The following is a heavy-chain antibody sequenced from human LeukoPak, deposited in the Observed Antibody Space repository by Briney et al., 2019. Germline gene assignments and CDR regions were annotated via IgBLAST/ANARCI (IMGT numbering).Heavy chain of an antibody. D-gene: IGHD6-25*01. V-gene: IGHV1-18*01. CDR1: GYTFTSFG. Sequence: ASVKVSCRASGYTFTSFGIAWVRQAPGQGLEWVGWISTSSDQRRYAHMLQDRVTMTTDTSTSTAYMELRSLRSDDAGVYYCARDINWQRDYWGQGTLVTVSS. CDR2: ISTSSDQR. CDR3: ARDINWQRDY. J-gene: IGHJ4*02.